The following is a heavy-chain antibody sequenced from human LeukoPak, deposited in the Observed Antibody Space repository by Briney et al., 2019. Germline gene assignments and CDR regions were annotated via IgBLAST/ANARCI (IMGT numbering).Heavy chain of an antibody. Sequence: SETLSLTCTVSGGSISSSSYYWGWIRQPPGKGLEWIGSIYYSGSTYYNPSLKSRVTISVDTSKNQFSLKLSSVTAADTAVYYCARQESRFDPWGQGTLVTVSS. J-gene: IGHJ5*02. CDR3: ARQESRFDP. V-gene: IGHV4-39*01. CDR1: GGSISSSSYY. D-gene: IGHD3-10*01. CDR2: IYYSGST.